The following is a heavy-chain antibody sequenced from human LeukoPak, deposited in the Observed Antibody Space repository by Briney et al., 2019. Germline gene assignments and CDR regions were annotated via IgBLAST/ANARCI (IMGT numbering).Heavy chain of an antibody. J-gene: IGHJ3*02. V-gene: IGHV4-4*07. CDR3: ARVLCVSNGICYAFDI. Sequence: SGTLSLTCTVSGTFISPYHWSWFRQSAGKGLEWIGLMYSSGSSNYSPSLKSRLTISPDNSKNQFSLMLSSVTAADTAVYYCARVLCVSNGICYAFDIWGQGTTVIVSS. D-gene: IGHD2-8*01. CDR1: GTFISPYH. CDR2: MYSSGSS.